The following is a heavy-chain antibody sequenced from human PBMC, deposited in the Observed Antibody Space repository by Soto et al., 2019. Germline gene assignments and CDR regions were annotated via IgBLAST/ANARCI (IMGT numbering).Heavy chain of an antibody. Sequence: QVQLVQSGAEVKKPGASVKVSCKASDYTFTSYGISWVRQAPGKGLEGMGWISTYNGNTNYAQKLQGRVTMTTDTSTSTAYMGLRTLRSDDRAVYYCAIEGPNHRLSWGQGTLVTVSS. CDR3: AIEGPNHRLS. V-gene: IGHV1-18*01. CDR2: ISTYNGNT. J-gene: IGHJ5*02. CDR1: DYTFTSYG. D-gene: IGHD3-16*02.